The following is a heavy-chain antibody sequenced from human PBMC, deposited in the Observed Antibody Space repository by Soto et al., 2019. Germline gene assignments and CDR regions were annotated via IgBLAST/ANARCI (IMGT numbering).Heavy chain of an antibody. CDR2: IYYSGST. D-gene: IGHD6-19*01. CDR1: GGSISSYY. CDR3: ARVPYSSGWYYFDY. Sequence: SETLSLTCTVSGGSISSYYWSWIRQPPGKGLEWIGYIYYSGSTNYNPSLKSRVTISVDTSKNQFSLKLSSVTAADTAVYYCARVPYSSGWYYFDYWGQGTLVTVSS. V-gene: IGHV4-59*01. J-gene: IGHJ4*02.